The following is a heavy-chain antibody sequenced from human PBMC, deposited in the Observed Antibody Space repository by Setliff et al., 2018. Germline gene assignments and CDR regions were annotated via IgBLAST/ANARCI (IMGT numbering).Heavy chain of an antibody. D-gene: IGHD3-3*01. CDR3: ARSYNFWSGPALDV. CDR1: GFTFNKHW. CDR2: IKQDGSEE. J-gene: IGHJ6*04. V-gene: IGHV3-7*01. Sequence: GGSLRLSCTASGFTFNKHWMTWVRQAPGKGLEWVANIKQDGSEEYYADSVKGRFTISRDNAQNSLYLQMNSLRAEDTAVYYCARSYNFWSGPALDVWGKGTTVTVSS.